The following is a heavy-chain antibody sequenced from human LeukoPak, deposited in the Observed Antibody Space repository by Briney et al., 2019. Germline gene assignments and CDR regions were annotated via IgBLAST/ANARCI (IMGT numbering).Heavy chain of an antibody. Sequence: SETLSLTCTVSGGSISSSNYYWGWIRQPPGKGLECIGSIYYSGNIYYNPSLKSRVTVSVDTSKNQFSLKLSSVTAADTAVYYCAKLKAATRWFDPWGQGTLVTVSS. D-gene: IGHD2-15*01. V-gene: IGHV4-39*01. CDR3: AKLKAATRWFDP. J-gene: IGHJ5*02. CDR2: IYYSGNI. CDR1: GGSISSSNYY.